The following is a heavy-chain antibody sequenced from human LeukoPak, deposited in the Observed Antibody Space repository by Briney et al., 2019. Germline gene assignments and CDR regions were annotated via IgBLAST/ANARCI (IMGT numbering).Heavy chain of an antibody. CDR3: TRPTVATNS. V-gene: IGHV3-73*01. CDR1: GFTFSGSA. D-gene: IGHD4-17*01. Sequence: PGGSLKLSCEASGFTFSGSALHWVRQASGKGLEWIGRIRSKGDNHATAYAASVEGRFTITRNDSTNTAYLQMNRLTTDDTGMYYCTRPTVATNSWGQGTLVTVSS. J-gene: IGHJ4*02. CDR2: IRSKGDNHAT.